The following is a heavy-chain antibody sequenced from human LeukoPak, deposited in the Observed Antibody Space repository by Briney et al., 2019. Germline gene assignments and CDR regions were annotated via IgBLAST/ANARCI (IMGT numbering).Heavy chain of an antibody. D-gene: IGHD6-13*01. J-gene: IGHJ4*02. CDR1: GGSISSYY. CDR3: ARRDPQQLVFGY. Sequence: SETLSLTCTVSGGSISSYYWSWIRQPAGKGLEWIGRIYTSGSTYYNPSLKSRVTISVDTSKNQFSLKLSSVTAADTAVYYCARRDPQQLVFGYWGQGTLVTVSS. V-gene: IGHV4-4*07. CDR2: IYTSGST.